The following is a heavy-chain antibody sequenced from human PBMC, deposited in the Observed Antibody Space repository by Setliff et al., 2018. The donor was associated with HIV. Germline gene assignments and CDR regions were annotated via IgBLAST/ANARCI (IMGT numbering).Heavy chain of an antibody. CDR1: GGSISSYY. Sequence: SETLSLTCTVSGGSISSYYWSWIRQPPGKGLEWIGYIYTSGSTNYNPSLKSRVTISVDTSKNQFSLNLSSVTAADTAVYYCARQYSSSSSAFDIWGQGTMVTVSS. CDR3: ARQYSSSSSAFDI. CDR2: IYTSGST. D-gene: IGHD6-6*01. V-gene: IGHV4-4*09. J-gene: IGHJ3*02.